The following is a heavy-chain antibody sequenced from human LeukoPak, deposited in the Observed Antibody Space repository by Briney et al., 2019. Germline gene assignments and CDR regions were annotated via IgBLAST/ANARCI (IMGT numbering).Heavy chain of an antibody. CDR2: IITIFGTA. CDR3: ARDSRIGLEPGLDY. Sequence: SVKVSCKASGGTFSSYAISWVRQAPGQGLEWMGGIITIFGTANYAQKSQGRVTITADESTSTAYMELSSLRSEDTAVYYCARDSRIGLEPGLDYWGQGTLVTVSS. J-gene: IGHJ4*02. D-gene: IGHD1-1*01. V-gene: IGHV1-69*13. CDR1: GGTFSSYA.